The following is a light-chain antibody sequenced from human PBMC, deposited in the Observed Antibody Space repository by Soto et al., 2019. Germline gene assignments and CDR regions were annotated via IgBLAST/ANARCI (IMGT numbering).Light chain of an antibody. CDR3: XQRDKWPRT. V-gene: IGKV3-11*01. CDR1: QSVGSY. J-gene: IGKJ2*01. CDR2: GAS. Sequence: EIVLTQSPATLSLSPGERATLSCRASQSVGSYLAWYQHKPGQAPRLLIYGASNRATDIPGRFSGRGSGTAXXLXXXXLESXESAXXXXXQRDKWPRTFGQGTKLEI.